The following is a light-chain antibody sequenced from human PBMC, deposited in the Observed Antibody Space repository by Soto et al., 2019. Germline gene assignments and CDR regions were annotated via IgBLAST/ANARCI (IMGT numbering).Light chain of an antibody. V-gene: IGKV1-5*01. CDR3: QQSLT. J-gene: IGKJ4*01. Sequence: DIQMTQSPCTLSASVGDRVTITCRASQSISSWLAWYQQKPGKAPKLLIYDASSLESGVPSRFSGSGSGTEFTLTISSLQPDDFATYYCQQSLTFGGGTKVEIK. CDR1: QSISSW. CDR2: DAS.